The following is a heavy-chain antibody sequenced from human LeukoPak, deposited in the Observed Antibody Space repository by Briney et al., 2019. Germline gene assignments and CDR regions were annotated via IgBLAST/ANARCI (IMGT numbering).Heavy chain of an antibody. CDR2: ISGRGGST. CDR1: GFTFSSYA. Sequence: GGSLRLSCAASGFTFSSYAMSWVRQAPGKGLEWASAISGRGGSTYYADSVKGRFTISRDNSKNTLYLQMNSLRAEDTAVYYCAKGGLLPFDYWGQGTLVTVSS. CDR3: AKGGLLPFDY. D-gene: IGHD2-2*01. V-gene: IGHV3-23*01. J-gene: IGHJ4*02.